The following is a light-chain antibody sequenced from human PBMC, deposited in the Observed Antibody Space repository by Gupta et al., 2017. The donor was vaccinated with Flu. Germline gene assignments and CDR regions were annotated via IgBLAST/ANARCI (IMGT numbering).Light chain of an antibody. CDR1: HSVSSY. J-gene: IGKJ3*01. V-gene: IGKV3-11*01. CDR2: YAS. CDR3: QQRSNWPSFT. Sequence: ETLLTPSPATLYLSAGERATLACRASHSVSSYLAWYQQKPVHAPRLLIYYASNRATGIPARFSGSGSGTYFTLTISSLEPEDFAVYYCQQRSNWPSFTFGPGTKVDIK.